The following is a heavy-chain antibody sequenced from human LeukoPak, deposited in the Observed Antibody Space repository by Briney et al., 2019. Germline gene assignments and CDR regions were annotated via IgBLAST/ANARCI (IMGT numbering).Heavy chain of an antibody. Sequence: GGSLRLSCAASGFTLSNYEMNWVRQAPGKGLEWVSYIGSSGGNIYYADSVRGRFTISRDNSNNALYLQMDSLRAEDTAVYYCANWIGSSSRDYWGQGTLVTVSS. D-gene: IGHD6-6*01. CDR3: ANWIGSSSRDY. V-gene: IGHV3-48*03. CDR1: GFTLSNYE. J-gene: IGHJ4*02. CDR2: IGSSGGNI.